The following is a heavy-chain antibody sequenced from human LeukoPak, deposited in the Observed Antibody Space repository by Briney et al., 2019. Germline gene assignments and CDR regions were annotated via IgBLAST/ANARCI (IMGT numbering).Heavy chain of an antibody. CDR3: AKGPHIGMDV. Sequence: PGGSLRLSCAASGFTFRNYYMHWVRQAPGKGLEWVAVISYDGSNKYYADSVKGRFTISRDNSKNTLYLQMNSLRAEDTAVYYCAKGPHIGMDVWGQGTTVTVSS. CDR1: GFTFRNYY. CDR2: ISYDGSNK. V-gene: IGHV3-30*18. J-gene: IGHJ6*02.